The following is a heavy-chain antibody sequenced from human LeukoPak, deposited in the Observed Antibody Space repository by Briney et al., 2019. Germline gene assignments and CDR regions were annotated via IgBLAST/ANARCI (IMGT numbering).Heavy chain of an antibody. Sequence: PGRSLRLSCTTSGFSFDDSAMSWVRQAPGKGLEWVGFIRSNACGGTTEFAASVKGRFAISRDDSKSIAYLQMNSLKTEDTAVYYCSRVHYCSGTSCYGRYFDFWGQGTMVTVSS. J-gene: IGHJ4*02. CDR1: GFSFDDSA. D-gene: IGHD2-2*01. CDR2: IRSNACGGTT. CDR3: SRVHYCSGTSCYGRYFDF. V-gene: IGHV3-49*04.